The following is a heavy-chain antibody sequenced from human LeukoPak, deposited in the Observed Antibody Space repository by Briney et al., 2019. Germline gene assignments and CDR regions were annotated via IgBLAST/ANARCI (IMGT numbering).Heavy chain of an antibody. CDR2: INGDGSRT. CDR3: ARGAGYDSGDFDY. V-gene: IGHV3-74*01. J-gene: IGHJ4*02. CDR1: GFIFSRYW. D-gene: IGHD5-12*01. Sequence: GGSLRLSCAASGFIFSRYWMHWVRQAPGKGLVWVSRINGDGSRTNNADSVKGRFSISRDNVKNTLYLQMNSLRAEDTAVYYCARGAGYDSGDFDYWGQGTLVTASS.